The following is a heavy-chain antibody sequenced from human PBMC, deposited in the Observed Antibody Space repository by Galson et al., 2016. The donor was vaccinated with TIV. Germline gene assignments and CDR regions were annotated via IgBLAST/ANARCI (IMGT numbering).Heavy chain of an antibody. Sequence: SVKVSCKASGGTFSSYVIKCVRQAPGQGLEWMGEIIPMFGTANYAQKFQCIVTITADESTCTAYMELSSLRSEDTAVYHCAKDRNTAFETHYSYYGLAVWGQGTTVIVSS. V-gene: IGHV1-69*13. CDR1: GGTFSSYV. CDR3: AKDRNTAFETHYSYYGLAV. CDR2: IIPMFGTA. D-gene: IGHD5-18*01. J-gene: IGHJ6*02.